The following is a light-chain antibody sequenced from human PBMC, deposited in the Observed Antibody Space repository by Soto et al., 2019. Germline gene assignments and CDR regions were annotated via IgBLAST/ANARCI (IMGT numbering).Light chain of an antibody. Sequence: IVMTQSPATLSMSPGERATLSCRASQSLNRDLAWYQQKPGQSPRLLIFGAYIRATGIPARFSGSGSVTEFTLTIGSLQSEECALYYCQQYNNGPGTFGQGTKVEI. CDR2: GAY. CDR3: QQYNNGPGT. CDR1: QSLNRD. J-gene: IGKJ1*01. V-gene: IGKV3-15*01.